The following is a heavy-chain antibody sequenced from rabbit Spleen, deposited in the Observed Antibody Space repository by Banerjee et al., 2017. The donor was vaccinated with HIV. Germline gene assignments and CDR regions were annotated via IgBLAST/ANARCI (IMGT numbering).Heavy chain of an antibody. D-gene: IGHD4-1*01. CDR3: ARDGISFVSSGWGLTRLDL. Sequence: QSLEESGGGLVKPGASLTLTCKASGFSFNSGYDMCWVRQAPGKGLEWIACINAVTGKPVYASWVNGRFTISKTSSTTVFLQMTSLTAADTATYFCARDGISFVSSGWGLTRLDLWGQGTLVTVS. CDR1: GFSFNSGYD. V-gene: IGHV1S40*01. CDR2: INAVTGKP. J-gene: IGHJ3*01.